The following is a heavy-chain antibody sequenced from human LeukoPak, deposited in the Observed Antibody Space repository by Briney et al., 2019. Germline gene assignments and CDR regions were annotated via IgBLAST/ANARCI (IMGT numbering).Heavy chain of an antibody. D-gene: IGHD5-18*01. CDR3: ARGLQGYGYYYYFDY. CDR2: IYSGGST. CDR1: GFTVSSNY. Sequence: GGSLRLSCAASGFTVSSNYMSWVRQAPGKGLKWVSVIYSGGSTYYADSVKGRFTISRDNSKNTLYLQMNSLRAEDTAVYYCARGLQGYGYYYYFDYWGQGTLVTVSS. J-gene: IGHJ4*02. V-gene: IGHV3-53*01.